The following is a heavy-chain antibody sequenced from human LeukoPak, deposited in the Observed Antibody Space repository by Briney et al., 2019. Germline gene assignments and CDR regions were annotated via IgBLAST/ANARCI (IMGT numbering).Heavy chain of an antibody. Sequence: GGSLRLSCAASGFTFSSYAMSWVRQAPGKGLEWVSAISGSGGSTYYADSVKGRFTISRDDSKNTLYLQMNSLRAEDTAVYHCANLERKGLVVVAAGPAFDIWGQGTMVTVSS. CDR3: ANLERKGLVVVAAGPAFDI. CDR1: GFTFSSYA. J-gene: IGHJ3*02. CDR2: ISGSGGST. D-gene: IGHD2-15*01. V-gene: IGHV3-23*01.